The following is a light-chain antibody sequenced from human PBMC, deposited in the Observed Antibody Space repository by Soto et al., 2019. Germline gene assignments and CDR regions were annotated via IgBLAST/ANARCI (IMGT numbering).Light chain of an antibody. V-gene: IGLV2-14*01. CDR1: SSDVGGYKY. CDR3: SSYTSSSTLDV. CDR2: EVS. J-gene: IGLJ1*01. Sequence: QSALTQPDSVSGSPGQSITISCTGTSSDVGGYKYVSWYQQHPGKAPKLMIYEVSNRPSGVSNRFSGSKSGNTASLTISGLQAEDEADYYCSSYTSSSTLDVFGTGTKVTVL.